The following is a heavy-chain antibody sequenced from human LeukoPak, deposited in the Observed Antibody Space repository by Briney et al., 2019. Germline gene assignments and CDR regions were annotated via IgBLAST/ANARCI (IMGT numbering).Heavy chain of an antibody. Sequence: SGESLKISCKGSGYSFTSYWIGWVRQMPGKGLEWMAIVYPGDSDTRYSPSFQGQVTISADKSISTAYLQWSSLKASDSAMYYCARRSGNVIIDYWGQGTLVSASS. V-gene: IGHV5-51*01. CDR1: GYSFTSYW. CDR2: VYPGDSDT. J-gene: IGHJ4*02. D-gene: IGHD2-21*01. CDR3: ARRSGNVIIDY.